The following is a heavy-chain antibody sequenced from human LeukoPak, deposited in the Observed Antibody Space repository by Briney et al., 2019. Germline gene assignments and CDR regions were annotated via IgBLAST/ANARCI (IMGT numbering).Heavy chain of an antibody. CDR1: GGSISSSSYY. CDR2: IYYSGST. J-gene: IGHJ4*02. V-gene: IGHV4-39*01. Sequence: SETLSLTCTVSGGSISSSSYYWGWIRQPPGKGLEWIGSIYYSGSTYYNPSLKSRVTISVDTSKNQFSLKLSSVTAADTAVYYCARVTVQDYDFWSGYSPLYYFDYWGQGTLVTVSS. CDR3: ARVTVQDYDFWSGYSPLYYFDY. D-gene: IGHD3-3*01.